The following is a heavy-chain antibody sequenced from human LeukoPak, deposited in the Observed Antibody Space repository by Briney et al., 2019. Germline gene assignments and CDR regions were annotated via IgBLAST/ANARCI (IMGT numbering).Heavy chain of an antibody. J-gene: IGHJ4*02. Sequence: GGSLRISCAASGFTFSHYYMSWIRKAPGKGLEWVSYISSSSSYTNYADSVKGRFTISRDNAKNSLYLQMNSLRAEDTAVYYCARGEFDFDYWGQGTLVTVSS. D-gene: IGHD3-10*01. V-gene: IGHV3-11*06. CDR1: GFTFSHYY. CDR2: ISSSSSYT. CDR3: ARGEFDFDY.